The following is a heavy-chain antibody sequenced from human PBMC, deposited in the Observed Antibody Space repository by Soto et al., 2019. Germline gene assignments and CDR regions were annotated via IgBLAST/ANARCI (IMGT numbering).Heavy chain of an antibody. CDR3: ARPPPLSSISWYFFDY. J-gene: IGHJ4*02. D-gene: IGHD6-13*01. Sequence: SQTLSLTCAISGDSVSSNSAAWNWIRQSPSRGLEWLGRTYYRSKWYNDYAVSVKSRITINPDTSKNQFSLRLNSVTPEDTAVYYCARPPPLSSISWYFFDYWGQGTLVTVSS. CDR1: GDSVSSNSAA. V-gene: IGHV6-1*01. CDR2: TYYRSKWYN.